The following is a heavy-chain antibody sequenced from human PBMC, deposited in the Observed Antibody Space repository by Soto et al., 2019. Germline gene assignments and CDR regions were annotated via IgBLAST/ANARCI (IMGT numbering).Heavy chain of an antibody. V-gene: IGHV1-69*13. D-gene: IGHD3-10*01. J-gene: IGHJ6*02. CDR2: IIPIFGTA. CDR3: ASRPRPSMVRGAGARVYYYYGMDV. Sequence: SVKVSCKASGGTFSSYAISWVRQAPGQGLEWMGGIIPIFGTANYAQKFQGRVTITADESTSTAYMELSSLRSEDTAVYYCASRPRPSMVRGAGARVYYYYGMDVWGQGTTVTVSS. CDR1: GGTFSSYA.